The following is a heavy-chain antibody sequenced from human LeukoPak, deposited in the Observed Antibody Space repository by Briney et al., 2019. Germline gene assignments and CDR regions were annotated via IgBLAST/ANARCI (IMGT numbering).Heavy chain of an antibody. Sequence: GGSLRLSCSASGFTFSSYAMHWVRQAPGKGLEYVSAISSNGGSTYYADSVKGRFTISRDNSKNTLYLQMSSLRAEDTAVYYCVKGPPYGDRDYWGQGTLVIVSS. CDR2: ISSNGGST. J-gene: IGHJ4*02. CDR1: GFTFSSYA. V-gene: IGHV3-64D*06. CDR3: VKGPPYGDRDY. D-gene: IGHD4-17*01.